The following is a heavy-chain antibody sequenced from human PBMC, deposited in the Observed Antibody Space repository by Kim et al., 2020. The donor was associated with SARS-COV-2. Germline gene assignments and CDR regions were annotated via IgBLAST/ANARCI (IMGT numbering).Heavy chain of an antibody. D-gene: IGHD3-22*01. CDR1: GYTFTSYA. J-gene: IGHJ4*02. Sequence: ASVKVSCKASGYTFTSYAMHWVRQAPGQRLEWMGWINAGNGNTKYSQKFQGRVTITRDTSASTAYMELSSLRSEDTAVYYCARESSRYYYDSSGHFDYWGQGTLVTVSS. V-gene: IGHV1-3*01. CDR2: INAGNGNT. CDR3: ARESSRYYYDSSGHFDY.